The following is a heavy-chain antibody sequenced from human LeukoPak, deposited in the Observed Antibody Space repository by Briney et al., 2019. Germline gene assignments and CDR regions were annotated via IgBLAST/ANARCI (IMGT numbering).Heavy chain of an antibody. D-gene: IGHD5-12*01. CDR2: ISGSGGST. CDR3: ARGPSGYHNT. CDR1: GFTFSSYA. Sequence: GGSLRLSCAASGFTFSSYAMSWVRQAPGKGLEWVSIISGSGGSTYYADSVKGRFTISRDNSKNTLYLQMNSLRAEDTAVYYCARGPSGYHNTGGQGTLVTVSS. V-gene: IGHV3-23*01. J-gene: IGHJ4*02.